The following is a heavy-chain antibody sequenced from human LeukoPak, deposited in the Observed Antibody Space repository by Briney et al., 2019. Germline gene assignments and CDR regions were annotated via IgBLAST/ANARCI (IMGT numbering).Heavy chain of an antibody. J-gene: IGHJ5*02. CDR1: GYTFTSYA. Sequence: GASVKVSCKASGYTFTSYAMHWVRQAPGQRLEWMGWINAGNGNTKYSQKLLGRVTITRDTSASTAYMELSSLRSEDTAVYYCAREMICGGDCSLGYNWFDPWGQGTLVTVSS. CDR3: AREMICGGDCSLGYNWFDP. CDR2: INAGNGNT. V-gene: IGHV1-3*01. D-gene: IGHD2-21*02.